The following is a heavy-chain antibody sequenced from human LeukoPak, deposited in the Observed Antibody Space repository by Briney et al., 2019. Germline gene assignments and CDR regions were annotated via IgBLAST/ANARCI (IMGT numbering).Heavy chain of an antibody. CDR2: MNPNSGNT. Sequence: ASVKVSCKASGYTFTSYDINWVRQAPGQGLEWMGWMNPNSGNTGYAQKFQGRVTMTRNTSISTAYMELSSLRSEDTAVYYCARVQFDYGDYDFDYWGQGTLVTVSS. V-gene: IGHV1-8*01. J-gene: IGHJ4*02. CDR1: GYTFTSYD. D-gene: IGHD4-17*01. CDR3: ARVQFDYGDYDFDY.